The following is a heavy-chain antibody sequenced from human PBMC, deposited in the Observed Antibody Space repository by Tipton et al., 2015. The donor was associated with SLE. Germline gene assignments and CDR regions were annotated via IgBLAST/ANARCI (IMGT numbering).Heavy chain of an antibody. CDR2: MYFSGNT. CDR3: ARVGDYYNSGSRVFDH. CDR1: GGSIIESTYS. Sequence: TLSLTCTVSGGSIIESTYSWDWIRQAPGKGLEWIGSMYFSGNTYYNPFLRSRVTISADTSKNQFSLKLTSVTAADTAVYFCARVGDYYNSGSRVFDHWGQGILVTVSS. V-gene: IGHV4-39*07. J-gene: IGHJ4*02. D-gene: IGHD3-10*01.